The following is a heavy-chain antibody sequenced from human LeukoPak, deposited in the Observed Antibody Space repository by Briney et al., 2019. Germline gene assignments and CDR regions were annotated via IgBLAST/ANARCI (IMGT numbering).Heavy chain of an antibody. D-gene: IGHD3-3*01. CDR2: INIYSGDT. CDR1: GYAFNAYH. V-gene: IGHV1-2*02. J-gene: IGHJ5*01. Sequence: GASVKVSCKASGYAFNAYHLHWVRQVPGQGPEWLGWINIYSGDTKYSQKFEGRVSMTRDTSVTTAYMDLYSLTSDDTAVYYCARDRLRLRFLQWTKPDNWFDSWGQGTLVTVSS. CDR3: ARDRLRLRFLQWTKPDNWFDS.